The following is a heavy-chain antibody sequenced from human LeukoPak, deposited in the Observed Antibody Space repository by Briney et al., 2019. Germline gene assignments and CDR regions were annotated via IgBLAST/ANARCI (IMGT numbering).Heavy chain of an antibody. J-gene: IGHJ6*02. CDR1: GYSFTSYW. CDR2: IYAGDPDT. CDR3: ARAIGTSQFYFYYGMDV. V-gene: IGHV5-51*01. Sequence: GESLKISCKGSGYSFTSYWIGWVRQMPGKGLEWMGIIYAGDPDTRYSPSFQGQVTISVDKSISTAYLQWSSLQAPDTAMYYCARAIGTSQFYFYYGMDVWGQGTTVTVSS. D-gene: IGHD2-2*01.